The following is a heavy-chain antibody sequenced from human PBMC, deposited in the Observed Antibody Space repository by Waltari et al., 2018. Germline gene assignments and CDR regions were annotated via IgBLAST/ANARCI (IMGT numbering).Heavy chain of an antibody. CDR2: IQRSGRT. D-gene: IGHD2-15*01. Sequence: QMQLQESGPGLVKPSGTLSVTCTISGDSMSSGDWGSWVRQSPEKGLEWIGQIQRSGRTHYNPSFESRVSISIDTSNNQFSLKVSSTTAADTAVYYCARDRGRGIYLDSWGRGTLVTVSA. J-gene: IGHJ4*02. CDR1: GDSMSSGDW. V-gene: IGHV4-4*02. CDR3: ARDRGRGIYLDS.